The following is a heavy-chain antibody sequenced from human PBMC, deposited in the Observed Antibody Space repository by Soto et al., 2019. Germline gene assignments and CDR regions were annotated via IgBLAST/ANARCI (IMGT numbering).Heavy chain of an antibody. J-gene: IGHJ6*02. CDR2: IIPIFGTA. V-gene: IGHV1-69*13. CDR1: GGTFSSYA. Sequence: SVKVSCKASGGTFSSYAISWVRQAPGQWLEWMGGIIPIFGTANYAQKFQGRVTITADESTSTAYMELSSLRSEDTAVYYCVSSVGATIYTYYYYGMDVWGQGTTVTVSS. D-gene: IGHD1-26*01. CDR3: VSSVGATIYTYYYYGMDV.